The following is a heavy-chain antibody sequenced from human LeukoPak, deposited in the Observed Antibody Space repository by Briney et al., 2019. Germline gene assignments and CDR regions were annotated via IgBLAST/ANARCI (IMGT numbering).Heavy chain of an antibody. D-gene: IGHD3-3*01. CDR3: ARDRSREQDRSLTISGVITPSWFDP. Sequence: GGSLRLSCAASGFTFSSYSMNWVRQAPGKGLEWVSSISSSSSYIFYADSVKGRFTISRDNAENSLYLQMNSLKVEDTAVYYCARDRSREQDRSLTISGVITPSWFDPWGRGTLVTVSS. CDR1: GFTFSSYS. CDR2: ISSSSSYI. J-gene: IGHJ5*02. V-gene: IGHV3-21*01.